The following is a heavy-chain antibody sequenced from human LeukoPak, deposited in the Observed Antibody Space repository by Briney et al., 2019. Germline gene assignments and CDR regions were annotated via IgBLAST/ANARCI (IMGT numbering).Heavy chain of an antibody. D-gene: IGHD6-13*01. CDR2: VLYDGSKK. Sequence: GTSLRLSCAASGFTFSNYAMHWVRQAPGKGLEWEAAVLYDGSKKYYADSVKGRFSIYRDNSNYTLYLQMNSVRAEDTAVYHCANFEGSSQAFHIWGQGTMVTVSS. V-gene: IGHV3-30*18. J-gene: IGHJ3*01. CDR1: GFTFSNYA. CDR3: ANFEGSSQAFHI.